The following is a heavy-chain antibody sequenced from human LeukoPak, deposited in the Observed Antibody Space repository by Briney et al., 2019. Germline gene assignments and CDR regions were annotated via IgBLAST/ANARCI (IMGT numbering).Heavy chain of an antibody. CDR2: ISGSGGST. D-gene: IGHD2-2*01. CDR1: GFTFSSYA. V-gene: IGHV3-23*01. J-gene: IGHJ4*02. CDR3: AKDLGYCSSFSCPFDY. Sequence: PGGSLRLSRAASGFTFSSYAMSWVRQAPGKGLEWVSVISGSGGSTYYADSVRGRFTISRDNSKNTLFLQMNSLRAEDTAVYYCAKDLGYCSSFSCPFDYWGQGTLVTVSS.